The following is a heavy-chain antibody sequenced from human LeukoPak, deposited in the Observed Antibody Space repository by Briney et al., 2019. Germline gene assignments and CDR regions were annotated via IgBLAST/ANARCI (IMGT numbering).Heavy chain of an antibody. V-gene: IGHV4-34*01. CDR3: ARGYYGSGSHCCHMDV. D-gene: IGHD3-10*01. Sequence: SETLSLTCAVYVGSFSGYYWSWIRQPPGKGLEWIWEINHSGSTNYNSSLKSRVTISVDTSKNQFSLKLSSVTAADTAVYYCARGYYGSGSHCCHMDVWGKGTTITVS. J-gene: IGHJ6*03. CDR1: VGSFSGYY. CDR2: INHSGST.